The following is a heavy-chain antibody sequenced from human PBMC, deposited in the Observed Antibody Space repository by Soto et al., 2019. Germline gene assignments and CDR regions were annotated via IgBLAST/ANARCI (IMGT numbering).Heavy chain of an antibody. J-gene: IGHJ5*02. CDR2: IYATGTT. Sequence: LPLTCTVSGASISGFYWSWIRKSAGKGLEWIGRIYATGTTDYNPSLKSRVMMSVDTSKKQFSLKLRSVTAADTAVYYCVRDGTKSLRDWFDPWGQGIAVTVSS. CDR3: VRDGTKSLRDWFDP. V-gene: IGHV4-4*07. CDR1: GASISGFY. D-gene: IGHD1-1*01.